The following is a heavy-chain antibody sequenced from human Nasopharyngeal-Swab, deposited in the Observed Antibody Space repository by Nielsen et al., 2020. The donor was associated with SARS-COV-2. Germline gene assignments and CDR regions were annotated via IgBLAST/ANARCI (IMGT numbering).Heavy chain of an antibody. J-gene: IGHJ4*02. CDR2: IYYSGNT. CDR3: ARDQGFLEWLN. V-gene: IGHV4-59*13. D-gene: IGHD3-3*01. CDR1: GGSISSYY. Sequence: SETLSLTCTVSGGSISSYYWSWIRQPPGKGLEWIGYIYYSGNTNYNPSLKSRVTISVDTSKNQFSLKLSSVTAADTAVYYCARDQGFLEWLNWGQGTLVTVSS.